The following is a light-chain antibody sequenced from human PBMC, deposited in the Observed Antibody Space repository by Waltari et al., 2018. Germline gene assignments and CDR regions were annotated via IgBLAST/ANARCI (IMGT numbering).Light chain of an antibody. Sequence: DIQMTQSPSSLSASVGDRVTITCRPSKSIDKFLNWYQKKPGKAPDLLIYAASTLQTGVPSRFSGSGSGTDFTLTITSLHPEDFATYYCQPTYTSLAWTFGQGTKVEIK. CDR1: KSIDKF. CDR3: QPTYTSLAWT. CDR2: AAS. V-gene: IGKV1-39*01. J-gene: IGKJ1*01.